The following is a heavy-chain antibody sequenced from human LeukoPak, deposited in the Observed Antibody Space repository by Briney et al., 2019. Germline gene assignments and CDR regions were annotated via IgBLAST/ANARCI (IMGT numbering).Heavy chain of an antibody. D-gene: IGHD2-21*02. CDR2: ISTSGST. CDR3: ARVRTASNWFDP. J-gene: IGHJ5*02. Sequence: SSETLSLTCTVSGGSFINYYWNWIRQPAGKALEWIGRISTSGSTNYNPSVNTRVTMSIDTSKNQFSLKLRSVTAADTAVYYCARVRTASNWFDPWGQGILVTVSS. CDR1: GGSFINYY. V-gene: IGHV4-4*07.